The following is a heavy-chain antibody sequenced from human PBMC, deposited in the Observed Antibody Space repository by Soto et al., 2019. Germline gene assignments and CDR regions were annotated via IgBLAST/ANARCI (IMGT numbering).Heavy chain of an antibody. CDR1: GFSFSISP. Sequence: QVQLVESGGGVVQPGRSLRLSCAASGFSFSISPMHWVRQAPGKGPEWVALISYDGTNKFYADSVKGRFTISRDNSKSTLYLEVDSLRPEDAAVDYCARDPKTFGGQHWAFNYFDSWGQGTLVTVSS. V-gene: IGHV3-30-3*01. CDR3: ARDPKTFGGQHWAFNYFDS. D-gene: IGHD7-27*01. CDR2: ISYDGTNK. J-gene: IGHJ4*02.